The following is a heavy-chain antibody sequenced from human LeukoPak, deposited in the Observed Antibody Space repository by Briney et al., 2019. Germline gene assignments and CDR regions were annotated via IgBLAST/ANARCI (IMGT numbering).Heavy chain of an antibody. V-gene: IGHV4-59*08. CDR3: ARHSSLQGYYFYN. J-gene: IGHJ4*02. Sequence: PSETLSRTCTVSGDSISGYYWSWIRQPPGKGLEWIGNVHYSGSTTYHPSLQSRVTISVDTSKKQFSLKLRSVTAADSAVYYCARHSSLQGYYFYNWGRGTLGTVSS. CDR2: VHYSGST. CDR1: GDSISGYY. D-gene: IGHD6-6*01.